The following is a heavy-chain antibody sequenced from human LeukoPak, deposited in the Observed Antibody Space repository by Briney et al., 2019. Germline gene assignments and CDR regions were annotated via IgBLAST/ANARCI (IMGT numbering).Heavy chain of an antibody. CDR1: GFTFSSYA. CDR2: ISGSGGST. J-gene: IGHJ4*02. V-gene: IGHV3-23*01. Sequence: GGSLRLSCAASGFTFSSYAMSWVRQAPGKGLEWVSAISGSGGSTYYADSVKGRFTISRDNAKNSLYLQMNSLRADDTAVYYCARDPPYSSPLWVFDYWGQGTLVTVSS. D-gene: IGHD6-13*01. CDR3: ARDPPYSSPLWVFDY.